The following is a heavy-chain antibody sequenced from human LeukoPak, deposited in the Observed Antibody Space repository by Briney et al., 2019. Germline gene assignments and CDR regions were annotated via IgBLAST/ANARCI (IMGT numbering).Heavy chain of an antibody. CDR3: ARGVWYPEPFQH. CDR2: IYYSGST. V-gene: IGHV4-59*11. CDR1: LGSTISPY. D-gene: IGHD2-15*01. J-gene: IGHJ1*01. Sequence: SETLSLTCTLSLGSTISPYSRSISQPPGKGLEWIGYIYYSGSTNYNPSLKSRVTISVDTSKNQFSLKLSSVTAADTAVYYCARGVWYPEPFQHWGQGALLTVSS.